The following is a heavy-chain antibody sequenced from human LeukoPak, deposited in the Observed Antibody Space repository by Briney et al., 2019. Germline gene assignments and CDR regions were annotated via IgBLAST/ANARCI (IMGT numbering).Heavy chain of an antibody. V-gene: IGHV4-61*02. J-gene: IGHJ5*02. CDR1: GGSISSGSYY. CDR3: AREVSVFWSLLWFDP. D-gene: IGHD3-3*01. CDR2: IYTSGST. Sequence: SETLSLTCTVSGGSISSGSYYWSWIRQPAGKGLEWIGRIYTSGSTNYNPSLKSRVTISVDTSKNQFSLKLSSVTAADTAVYYCAREVSVFWSLLWFDPWGQGTLVTVSS.